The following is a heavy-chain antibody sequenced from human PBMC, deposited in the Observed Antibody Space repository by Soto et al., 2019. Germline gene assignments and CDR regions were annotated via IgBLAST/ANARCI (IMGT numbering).Heavy chain of an antibody. Sequence: SLRLSCSASGFNLKDYGMHWVRQAPGKGLEQVAASTYVGGTPYYVESVKGRFTVSRDNSKNTLYLQMGSLRPEDTAIYFCVKDYSHGRFRDYWGQGALVTVSS. CDR1: GFNLKDYG. J-gene: IGHJ4*02. CDR3: VKDYSHGRFRDY. D-gene: IGHD1-26*01. V-gene: IGHV3-64D*06. CDR2: STYVGGTP.